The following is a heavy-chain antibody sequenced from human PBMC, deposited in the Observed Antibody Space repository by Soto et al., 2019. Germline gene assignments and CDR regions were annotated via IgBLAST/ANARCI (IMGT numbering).Heavy chain of an antibody. D-gene: IGHD2-8*01. J-gene: IGHJ6*02. CDR2: INPSGGST. Sequence: ASVKVSCQGSGYTFTGYYMHWVRQAPGQGLEWMGIINPSGGSTSYAQKFQGRVTMTRDTSTSTVYMELSSLRAEDTAVYYCARVDCTNGVCPKYYYYYYGMDVWGQGTTVTVSS. CDR1: GYTFTGYY. V-gene: IGHV1-46*01. CDR3: ARVDCTNGVCPKYYYYYYGMDV.